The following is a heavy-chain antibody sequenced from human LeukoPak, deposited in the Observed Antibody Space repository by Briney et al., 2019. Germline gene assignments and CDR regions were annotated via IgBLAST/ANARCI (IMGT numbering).Heavy chain of an antibody. Sequence: GGSLRLSCAASGFTFSSYSMNWARQAPGKGLEWVSSISSSSSYIYYADSVKGRFTISRDNAKNSLYLQMNSLRAEDTAVYYCAREEYQLLEDAFDIWGQGTMVTVSS. J-gene: IGHJ3*02. V-gene: IGHV3-21*01. CDR1: GFTFSSYS. CDR2: ISSSSSYI. CDR3: AREEYQLLEDAFDI. D-gene: IGHD2-2*01.